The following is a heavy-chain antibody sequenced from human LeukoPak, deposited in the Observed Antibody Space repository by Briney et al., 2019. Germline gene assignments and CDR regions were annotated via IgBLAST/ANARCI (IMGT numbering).Heavy chain of an antibody. Sequence: GGSLRLSCAAPACTFSDAWMSWVRQAPGKGLEWVGRIKKKADGGTTDYAAPAKGRFTMSRDDSKTILYLQMNSLKTEDTAVYHCTTGSSLGQGTLVTVSS. CDR3: TTGSS. V-gene: IGHV3-15*01. CDR1: ACTFSDAW. CDR2: IKKKADGGTT. J-gene: IGHJ5*02.